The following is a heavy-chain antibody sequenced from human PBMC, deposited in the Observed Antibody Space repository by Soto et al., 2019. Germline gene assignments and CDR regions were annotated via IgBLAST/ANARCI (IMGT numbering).Heavy chain of an antibody. CDR1: GFTFSSYA. V-gene: IGHV3-23*01. J-gene: IGHJ3*02. CDR2: ISGSGGST. CDR3: AKARPLGGWLDDAFDI. D-gene: IGHD6-19*01. Sequence: EVQLLESGGGLVQPGGSLRLSCAASGFTFSSYAMSWVRQAPGKGLEWVSAISGSGGSTYYADSVKGRFTISRDNSKNTLYLQMNSLRAEDTAVYYCAKARPLGGWLDDAFDIWGQGTMVTVSS.